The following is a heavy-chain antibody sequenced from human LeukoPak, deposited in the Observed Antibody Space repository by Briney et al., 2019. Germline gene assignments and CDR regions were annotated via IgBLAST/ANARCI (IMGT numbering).Heavy chain of an antibody. CDR1: GGTFSSYA. J-gene: IGHJ3*02. CDR2: IIPIFGTA. CDR3: AREIRGRITGTTFAFDI. V-gene: IGHV1-69*13. D-gene: IGHD1-7*01. Sequence: SVKVSCKASGGTFSSYAISWVRQAPGQGLEWMGGIIPIFGTANYAQKFQGRVTITADESTSTAYMELSSLRSEDTAVYYCAREIRGRITGTTFAFDIWGQGTMVTVSS.